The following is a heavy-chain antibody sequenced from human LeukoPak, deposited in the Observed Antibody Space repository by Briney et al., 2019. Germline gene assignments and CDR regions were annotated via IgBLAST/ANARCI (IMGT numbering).Heavy chain of an antibody. Sequence: GGSLRLSCAASGFTFSSYSMNWVRQAPGKGLEWVSYISSSSSTIYYADSVKGRFTISRDNAKNSLYLQMNSLRAEDTAVYYCARFVRSSWYDYFDYWGQGTLVTVSS. D-gene: IGHD6-13*01. CDR3: ARFVRSSWYDYFDY. V-gene: IGHV3-48*01. CDR2: ISSSSSTI. J-gene: IGHJ4*02. CDR1: GFTFSSYS.